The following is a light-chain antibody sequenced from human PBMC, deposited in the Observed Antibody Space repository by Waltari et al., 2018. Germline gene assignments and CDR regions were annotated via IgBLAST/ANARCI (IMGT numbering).Light chain of an antibody. V-gene: IGLV3-27*01. CDR1: VLAKKY. Sequence: SYELTQPSSVSVSPGQTARITCSGDVLAKKYGRWFQQKPGQAPVVVIYKDRERPSGIPERFSGSSSGTTVTLTISGAQVEDEADYYCYSAADNNGVFGGGTKLTVL. J-gene: IGLJ3*02. CDR2: KDR. CDR3: YSAADNNGV.